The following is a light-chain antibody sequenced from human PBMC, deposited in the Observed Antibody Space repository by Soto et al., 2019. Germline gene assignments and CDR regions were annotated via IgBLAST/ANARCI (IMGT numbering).Light chain of an antibody. V-gene: IGKV1-9*01. CDR2: AAS. CDR1: QGISNY. CDR3: QQLISCPPLT. Sequence: IQLTQSPSSLSASVGDRITITCRASQGISNYLAWYQQKPGRAPKLLIYAASTLQSGVPPRFSGSGSGTDFTLTISSLQPEDFATYYCQQLISCPPLTCGGGTKVEIK. J-gene: IGKJ4*01.